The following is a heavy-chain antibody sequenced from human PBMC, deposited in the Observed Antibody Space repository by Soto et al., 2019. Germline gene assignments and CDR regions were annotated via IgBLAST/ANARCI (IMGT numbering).Heavy chain of an antibody. Sequence: PPETLSLTCTVSGGSISSYYWSWIRQPPGKGLEGIGYIYYSGSTNYNPSLKSRVTISVDTSKNQFSLKLSSVTAADTAVSYCVSSTPRGGMDVWGQGTTVTVSS. CDR2: IYYSGST. CDR3: VSSTPRGGMDV. D-gene: IGHD2-2*01. V-gene: IGHV4-59*01. J-gene: IGHJ6*02. CDR1: GGSISSYY.